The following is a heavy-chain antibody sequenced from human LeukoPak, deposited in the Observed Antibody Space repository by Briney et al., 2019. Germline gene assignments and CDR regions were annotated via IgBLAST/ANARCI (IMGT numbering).Heavy chain of an antibody. CDR3: GTGTYSSSWYSQH. CDR2: FDPEDGET. V-gene: IGHV1-24*01. Sequence: ASVKVSCKVSGYTLTELSMHWVRQAPGKGLEWMGGFDPEDGETIYAQKFQGRVTMTEDTSTDTAYMELSSLRSEDTAVYYCGTGTYSSSWYSQHWGQGTLVTVSS. CDR1: GYTLTELS. J-gene: IGHJ1*01. D-gene: IGHD6-13*01.